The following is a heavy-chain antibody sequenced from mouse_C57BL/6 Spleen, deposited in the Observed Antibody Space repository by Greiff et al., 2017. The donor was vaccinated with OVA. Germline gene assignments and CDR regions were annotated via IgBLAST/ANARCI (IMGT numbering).Heavy chain of an antibody. CDR2: IDPETGGT. CDR3: TRDNPFDY. J-gene: IGHJ2*01. V-gene: IGHV1-15*01. CDR1: GYTFTDYE. Sequence: VQLVESGAELVRPGASVTLSCKASGYTFTDYEMHWVKQTPVHGLEWIGAIDPETGGTAYNQKFKGKAILTADKSSSTAYMELRSLTSEDSAVYYCTRDNPFDYWGQGTTLTVSS. D-gene: IGHD1-3*01.